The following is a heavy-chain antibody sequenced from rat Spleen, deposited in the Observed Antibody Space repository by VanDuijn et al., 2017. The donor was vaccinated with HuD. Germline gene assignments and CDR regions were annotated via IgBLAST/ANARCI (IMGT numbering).Heavy chain of an antibody. Sequence: EVQLVESGGGLVQPGRSLKLSCAASGFTFSDYYMAWVRQAPTKGLEWVAYITTGGGNTYYRDSVKGRFTISRDNAKSTLYLQMDSLRSEDTATYYCARFYSSYADYWGRGTLVTVSS. D-gene: IGHD1-2*01. CDR1: GFTFSDYY. J-gene: IGHJ3*01. CDR2: ITTGGGNT. V-gene: IGHV5-25*01. CDR3: ARFYSSYADY.